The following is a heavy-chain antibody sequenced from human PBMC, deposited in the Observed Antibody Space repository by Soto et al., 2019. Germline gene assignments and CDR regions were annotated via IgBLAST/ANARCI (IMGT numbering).Heavy chain of an antibody. D-gene: IGHD1-26*01. CDR3: ARSGSVPYYYSGLDV. CDR1: GYTISRSG. CDR2: ISTYNGDA. V-gene: IGHV1-18*01. J-gene: IGHJ6*02. Sequence: QVQLVQSGSEVRKPGASVKVSCKTSGYTISRSGISWVRQAPVQGLEWMGWISTYNGDANYAQKLQGRVTMTTDTSTSTAFMELGSLTSDDTAVYYCARSGSVPYYYSGLDVWGQGTTVTVSS.